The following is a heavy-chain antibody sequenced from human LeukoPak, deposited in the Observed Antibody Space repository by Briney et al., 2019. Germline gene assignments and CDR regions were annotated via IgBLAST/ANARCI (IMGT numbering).Heavy chain of an antibody. J-gene: IGHJ5*02. V-gene: IGHV3-30*04. CDR1: GFTFSNYA. Sequence: GGSLRLSCAAYGFTFSNYAMHWVSQAPGKGLEWVAFISYDGSKKDYADSEKGRFTISRDNSKNTLYLQMNSLRAEDTAVYYCARDLRGTYGGISGWFDPWGQGTLVTVSS. CDR2: ISYDGSKK. CDR3: ARDLRGTYGGISGWFDP. D-gene: IGHD4-23*01.